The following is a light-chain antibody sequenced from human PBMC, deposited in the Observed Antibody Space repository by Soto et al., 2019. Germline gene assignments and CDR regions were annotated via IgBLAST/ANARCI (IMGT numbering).Light chain of an antibody. Sequence: EVVLTQSPATLSLSPGERATLSCRASQSVSNYLAWYQQKPGQAPRLLIYEASNRATGIPARFSGSGSGTEFTLTISGLQSEDFAVYYCQTYDSWPLFGQGTRLEIK. CDR1: QSVSNY. CDR2: EAS. J-gene: IGKJ5*01. CDR3: QTYDSWPL. V-gene: IGKV3-11*01.